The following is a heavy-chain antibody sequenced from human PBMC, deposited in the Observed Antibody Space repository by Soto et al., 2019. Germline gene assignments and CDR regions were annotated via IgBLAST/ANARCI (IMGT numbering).Heavy chain of an antibody. Sequence: QVQLQQWGAGLLKPSETLSLTCAVYGGSFSGYYWSWIRQPPGKGLEWIGEINHSGSTNYNPSLKSRVTIAVDTSKNQFSLKLSYVTAADTAVYYCARSPGYSSSWRHYYYYYYMDVWGKGTTVTVSS. J-gene: IGHJ6*03. V-gene: IGHV4-34*01. CDR3: ARSPGYSSSWRHYYYYYYMDV. CDR1: GGSFSGYY. CDR2: INHSGST. D-gene: IGHD6-13*01.